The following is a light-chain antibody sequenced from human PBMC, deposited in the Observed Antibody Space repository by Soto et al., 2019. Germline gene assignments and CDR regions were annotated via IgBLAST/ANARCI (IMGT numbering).Light chain of an antibody. CDR3: SSYTSSSTLV. J-gene: IGLJ2*01. V-gene: IGLV2-14*01. CDR2: DVS. CDR1: SSDVGGYNY. Sequence: QSVLTQPASVSGSPGQSITISCTGTSSDVGGYNYVSWYQQHPGKAPKLMIYDVSNRPSGVSNRFSGSKSGNTASLTISGXXXXXXXXYXCSSYTSSSTLVFGGGTKL.